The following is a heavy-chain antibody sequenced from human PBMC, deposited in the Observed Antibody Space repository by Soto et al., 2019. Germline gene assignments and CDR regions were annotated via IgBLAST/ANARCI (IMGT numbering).Heavy chain of an antibody. D-gene: IGHD2-2*01. Sequence: PSETLSLTCTVSGGSISSGDYYWSWIRQPPGKGLEWIGYIYYSGSTYYNPSLKSRVTISVDTSKNQFSLKLSSVTAADTAVYYCARDFIEYSSGTSCYGMDVWGQGTTVTVSS. CDR2: IYYSGST. V-gene: IGHV4-30-4*01. CDR1: GGSISSGDYY. CDR3: ARDFIEYSSGTSCYGMDV. J-gene: IGHJ6*02.